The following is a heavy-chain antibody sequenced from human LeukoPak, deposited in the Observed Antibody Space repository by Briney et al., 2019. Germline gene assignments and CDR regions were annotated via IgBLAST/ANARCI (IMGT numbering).Heavy chain of an antibody. J-gene: IGHJ3*02. D-gene: IGHD1-26*01. V-gene: IGHV4-38-2*02. CDR2: IYQSGST. CDR3: ATLIGVSGSVTGAFDI. Sequence: SETLSLTCSVSGYSISGAYYWGWIRQPPGKGLEWIGSIYQSGSTYFNPSLKSRVTISVDTSKNQFSLRLSSVTAADTAVYYCATLIGVSGSVTGAFDIWGLGTMVTVSS. CDR1: GYSISGAYY.